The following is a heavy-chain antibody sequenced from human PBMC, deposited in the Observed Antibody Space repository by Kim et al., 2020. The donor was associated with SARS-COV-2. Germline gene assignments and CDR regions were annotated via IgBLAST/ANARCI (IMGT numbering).Heavy chain of an antibody. CDR1: GFTFPDYF. CDR3: TLKEGDY. J-gene: IGHJ4*02. CDR2: IRSRTDRFTT. Sequence: GGSLRLSCRASGFTFPDYFIGWVRQIPGKGLEWVGCIRSRTDRFTTHYAASVKGRFTISRDDSNYFLYLQMNSLETEDTAVYYCTLKEGDYWGQVPVV. V-gene: IGHV3-72*01.